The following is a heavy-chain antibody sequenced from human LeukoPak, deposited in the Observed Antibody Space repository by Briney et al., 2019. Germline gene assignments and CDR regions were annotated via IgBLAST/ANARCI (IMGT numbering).Heavy chain of an antibody. CDR3: ARGAPYSSSWCGYDRRGLLGWFDP. CDR1: GGSFSGYY. D-gene: IGHD6-13*01. Sequence: SETLSLTCAVYGGSFSGYYWSWIRQPPGKGLEWIGEINHSGSTNYNPSLKSRVTISVDTSKNQFSLKLSSVTAADTAVYYCARGAPYSSSWCGYDRRGLLGWFDPWGQGTLVTVSS. J-gene: IGHJ5*02. V-gene: IGHV4-34*01. CDR2: INHSGST.